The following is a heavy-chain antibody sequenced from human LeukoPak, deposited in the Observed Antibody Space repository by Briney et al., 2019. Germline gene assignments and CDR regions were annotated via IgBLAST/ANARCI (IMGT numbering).Heavy chain of an antibody. CDR3: ASQRIAARRGAFDI. D-gene: IGHD6-6*01. CDR1: GFTVSSNY. V-gene: IGHV3-53*01. CDR2: IYSGGST. Sequence: PGGSLRLSCAASGFTVSSNYMSWVRQAPGKGLEWFSVIYSGGSTYYADSVKGRFTISRDNSKNTLDLQMNSLRAEDTAVYYCASQRIAARRGAFDIWGQGTMVTVSS. J-gene: IGHJ3*02.